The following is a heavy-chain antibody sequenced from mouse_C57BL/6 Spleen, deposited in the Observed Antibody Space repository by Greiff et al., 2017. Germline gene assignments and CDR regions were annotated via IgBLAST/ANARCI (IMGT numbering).Heavy chain of an antibody. CDR1: GYTFTDHT. CDR3: ARDDGYSYAMDY. Sequence: QVQLKESDAELVKPGASVKISCKVSGYTFTDHTIHWMKQRPEQGLEWIGYIYPRDGSTKYNEKFKGKATWTADKSSSTAYMQLNRLTSEDSTVYFCARDDGYSYAMDYWGQGTSVTVSS. V-gene: IGHV1-78*01. J-gene: IGHJ4*01. D-gene: IGHD2-3*01. CDR2: IYPRDGST.